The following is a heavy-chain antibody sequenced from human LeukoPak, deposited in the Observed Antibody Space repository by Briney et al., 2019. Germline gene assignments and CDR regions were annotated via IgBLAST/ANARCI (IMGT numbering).Heavy chain of an antibody. V-gene: IGHV1-2*02. Sequence: GASVKVSCKASGYTFTGYYMHWVRQAPGQGLEWMGWINPNSGGTNYAQKFQGRVTMTRDTSISTAYMELSRLRSDDTAVYYCARERFSWVVPAAPIDYWGQGTLVTVSS. J-gene: IGHJ4*02. CDR1: GYTFTGYY. D-gene: IGHD2-2*01. CDR3: ARERFSWVVPAAPIDY. CDR2: INPNSGGT.